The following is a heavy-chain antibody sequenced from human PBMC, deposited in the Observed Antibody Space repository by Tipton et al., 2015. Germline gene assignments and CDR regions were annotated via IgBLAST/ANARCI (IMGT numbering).Heavy chain of an antibody. CDR2: IQYSGST. Sequence: TLSLTCSVSSDSISKYYWSWIRQPPGKELEWIGYIQYSGSTNYNPSLKSRVTISVDTSKTQFSLKMSSVTASDTAVYYCARARGRHGGLFDSWGREPWSPSPQ. CDR3: ARARGRHGGLFDS. CDR1: SDSISKYY. J-gene: IGHJ4*02. D-gene: IGHD4-23*01. V-gene: IGHV4-59*01.